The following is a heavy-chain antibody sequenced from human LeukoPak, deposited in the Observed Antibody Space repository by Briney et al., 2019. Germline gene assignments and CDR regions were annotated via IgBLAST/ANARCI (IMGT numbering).Heavy chain of an antibody. Sequence: GASVNVSCKASGYTFTGYYMHWVRQAPGQGLEWMGWINPNSGGTGSAQKFQGRVTITRDTSITTAYMELSRLRSDDTALYYCAREYDSSGLKAFGIWGQGTMVTVSS. CDR3: AREYDSSGLKAFGI. CDR2: INPNSGGT. CDR1: GYTFTGYY. V-gene: IGHV1-2*02. D-gene: IGHD3-22*01. J-gene: IGHJ3*02.